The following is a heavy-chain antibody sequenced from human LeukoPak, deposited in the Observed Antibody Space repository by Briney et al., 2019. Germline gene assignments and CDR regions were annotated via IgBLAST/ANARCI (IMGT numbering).Heavy chain of an antibody. Sequence: GGSLRLSCAASGFTFSSYSMNWVRQAPGKGLEWVSSISSSSSYIYYADSVKGRFTISRDNAKNSLYLQMNSLRAEDTAVYYCAPFRGVGGLDVWGQGTTVTVSS. CDR3: APFRGVGGLDV. CDR1: GFTFSSYS. J-gene: IGHJ6*02. CDR2: ISSSSSYI. D-gene: IGHD3-10*01. V-gene: IGHV3-21*01.